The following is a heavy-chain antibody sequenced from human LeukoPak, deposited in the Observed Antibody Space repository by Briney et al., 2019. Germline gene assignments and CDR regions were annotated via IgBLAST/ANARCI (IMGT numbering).Heavy chain of an antibody. J-gene: IGHJ4*02. CDR3: ARGRSPMIVVVITTYFDY. CDR1: GYTFTSYY. D-gene: IGHD3-22*01. CDR2: INPSGGST. V-gene: IGHV1-46*01. Sequence: ASVKVSCKASGYTFTSYYMHWVRQAPGQGLERMGIINPSGGSTSYAQKFQGRVTMTRDTSTSTVYMELSSLRSEDTAVYYCARGRSPMIVVVITTYFDYWGQGTLVTVSS.